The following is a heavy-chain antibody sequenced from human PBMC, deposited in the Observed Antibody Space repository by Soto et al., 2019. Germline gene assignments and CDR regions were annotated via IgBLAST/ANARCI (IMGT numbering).Heavy chain of an antibody. Sequence: ASVKVSCKASGYTFSGYSITWVRQAPGQGLEGMGRISGYNGNTNYARTLRGRLTLTTDTSTSTAYMELRSLTSDDTAVYYCARDVFCGGAPACPDMDVWGQGTTVTVSS. J-gene: IGHJ6*02. CDR1: GYTFSGYS. CDR3: ARDVFCGGAPACPDMDV. D-gene: IGHD2-21*01. V-gene: IGHV1-18*04. CDR2: ISGYNGNT.